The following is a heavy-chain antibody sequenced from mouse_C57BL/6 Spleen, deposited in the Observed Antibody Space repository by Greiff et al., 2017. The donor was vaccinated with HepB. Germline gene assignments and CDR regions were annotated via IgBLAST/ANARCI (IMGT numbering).Heavy chain of an antibody. CDR3: ARDRDYYGSRPLFAY. V-gene: IGHV5-4*01. CDR2: ISDGGSYT. J-gene: IGHJ3*01. D-gene: IGHD1-1*01. CDR1: GFTFSSYA. Sequence: EVMLVESGGGLVKPGGSLKLSCAASGFTFSSYAMSWVRQTPEKRLEWVATISDGGSYTYYPDNVKGRFTISRDNAKNNLYLQMSHLKSEDTAMYYCARDRDYYGSRPLFAYWGQGTLVTVSA.